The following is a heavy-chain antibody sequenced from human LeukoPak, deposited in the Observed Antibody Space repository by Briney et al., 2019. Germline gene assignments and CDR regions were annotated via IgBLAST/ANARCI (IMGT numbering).Heavy chain of an antibody. J-gene: IGHJ4*02. CDR3: ARDVGEYCSSINCHASDY. D-gene: IGHD2-2*01. CDR1: GYTFTGYY. Sequence: GASVKVSCKASGYTFTGYYMHWVRQAPGQGLEWMGWINPNSGGTNYAQKFQGRVTMTSDTSISTAYMELSRLRSDDTAVYYCARDVGEYCSSINCHASDYWGQGTLVTVSS. V-gene: IGHV1-2*02. CDR2: INPNSGGT.